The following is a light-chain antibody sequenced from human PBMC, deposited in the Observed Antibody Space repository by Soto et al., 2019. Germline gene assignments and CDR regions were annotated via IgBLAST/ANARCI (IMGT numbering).Light chain of an antibody. CDR1: QSISSY. Sequence: DIQMTQSPSSLSASVGDRVTITCRASQSISSYLNWYQQKPGKAPKLLIYAASSLQSGVPSRFSGSGSGSYFTLTISSLQPEDFATYYCQQSYSTPLTFCGGTKVEFK. CDR3: QQSYSTPLT. V-gene: IGKV1-39*01. J-gene: IGKJ4*01. CDR2: AAS.